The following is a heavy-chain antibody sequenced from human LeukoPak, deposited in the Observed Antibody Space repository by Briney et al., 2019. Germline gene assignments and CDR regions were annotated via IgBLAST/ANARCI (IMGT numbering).Heavy chain of an antibody. V-gene: IGHV3-13*01. Sequence: PGGSLRLSCAASGFTFSTYDMHWVRQTTEKGLEWVSAIGSAGDTYYADSVKGRFTISRENAKNSLYLHMDSLRVGDTAVYYCAREGYCTSKSPVVCGYLDLWGRGTLVTVSS. J-gene: IGHJ2*01. CDR3: AREGYCTSKSPVVCGYLDL. CDR2: IGSAGDT. CDR1: GFTFSTYD. D-gene: IGHD2-2*01.